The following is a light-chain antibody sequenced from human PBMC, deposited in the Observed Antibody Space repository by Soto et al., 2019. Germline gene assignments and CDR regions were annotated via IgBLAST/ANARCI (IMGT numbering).Light chain of an antibody. CDR2: DAS. CDR1: QGISSY. V-gene: IGKV1-9*01. CDR3: QQVNLYPST. Sequence: IQLTQSPSPLSASPGDRVTITCRARQGISSYLGWYQQKPGKAPNLLIYDASTMHTGVPSRFSGGGSGTDFTLTISSLQPEDFATYYCQQVNLYPSTFGGGTKVDIK. J-gene: IGKJ4*01.